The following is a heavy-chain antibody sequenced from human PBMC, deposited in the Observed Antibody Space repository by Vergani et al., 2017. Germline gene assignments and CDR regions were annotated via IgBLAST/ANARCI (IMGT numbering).Heavy chain of an antibody. CDR1: GFTFTSSA. D-gene: IGHD6-19*01. CDR3: ARQGPTYSSGWEGDYFDY. J-gene: IGHJ4*02. CDR2: IVVGSGNT. Sequence: QLVQSGPEVKKPGTSVKVSCKASGFTFTSSAVQWVRQARGQRLEWIGWIVVGSGNTNYAQKFQERVTITRDMSTSTAYMELSSLRSEDTAVYYCARQGPTYSSGWEGDYFDYWGQGTLVTVSS. V-gene: IGHV1-58*01.